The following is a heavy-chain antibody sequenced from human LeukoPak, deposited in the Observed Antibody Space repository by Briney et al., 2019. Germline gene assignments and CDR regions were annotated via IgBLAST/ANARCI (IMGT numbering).Heavy chain of an antibody. CDR3: VRGYSGSYWGDSYYYMDV. V-gene: IGHV4-34*01. CDR1: GGTFNAYY. D-gene: IGHD1-26*01. Sequence: SETLSLTCAVHGGTFNAYYWSWVRQSPGKGLQWIGECNHRGSAHYSPSLKSRVTISIDTSRSQVSLTLSSVTAADTAVYFCVRGYSGSYWGDSYYYMDVWGKGTTVTVSS. CDR2: CNHRGSA. J-gene: IGHJ6*03.